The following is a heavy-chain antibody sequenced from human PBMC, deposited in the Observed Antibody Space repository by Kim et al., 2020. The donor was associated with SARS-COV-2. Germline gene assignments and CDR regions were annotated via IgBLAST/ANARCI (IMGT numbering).Heavy chain of an antibody. D-gene: IGHD3-10*01. J-gene: IGHJ6*02. CDR3: ASEFGILGNYYYGMDV. V-gene: IGHV1-69*01. Sequence: KFQGRVTITADESTSTAYMELSSLRSEDTAVYYCASEFGILGNYYYGMDVWGQGTTVTVSS.